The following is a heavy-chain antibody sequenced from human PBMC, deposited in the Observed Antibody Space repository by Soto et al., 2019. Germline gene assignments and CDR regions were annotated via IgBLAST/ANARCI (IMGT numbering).Heavy chain of an antibody. V-gene: IGHV3-23*01. CDR3: ARGSTDSYPGSRIFDF. J-gene: IGHJ4*02. CDR2: ITDTGGDT. Sequence: GGSLRLSCTASGFTFSSYAMSWVRQAPGEGLEWVSTITDTGGDTKYADSVRGRFTMSRDNSKKTLYLQMNSLRVEDSALYYCARGSTDSYPGSRIFDFWGRGTLVTVSS. CDR1: GFTFSSYA. D-gene: IGHD3-10*01.